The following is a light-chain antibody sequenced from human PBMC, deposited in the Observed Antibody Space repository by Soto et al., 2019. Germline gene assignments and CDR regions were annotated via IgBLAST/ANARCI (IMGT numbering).Light chain of an antibody. J-gene: IGKJ2*01. CDR2: AAS. Sequence: DIQMTQSPSSVSASVGDRVTITCRASQGISSSLAWYQQKPGKAPTLLIYAASSLQSGVPSRFSGSGSGTDFTLTISTLQPEDFATYFCQQAHSFPRTFGQGTRLEIK. V-gene: IGKV1-12*01. CDR3: QQAHSFPRT. CDR1: QGISSS.